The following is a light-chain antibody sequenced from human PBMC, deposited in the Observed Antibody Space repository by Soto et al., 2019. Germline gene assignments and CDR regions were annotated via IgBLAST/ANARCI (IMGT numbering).Light chain of an antibody. Sequence: EMVSTQSPGTLSLSPGERATLSCSASQSVSSGFLAWYQQKPGQAPRLLIYGASGRATGIPGRFSGSGSGTHFTLTINRLEPEDFAVYFCQQYGSSPPITFGQGTRLEIK. CDR1: QSVSSGF. V-gene: IGKV3-20*01. CDR3: QQYGSSPPIT. CDR2: GAS. J-gene: IGKJ5*01.